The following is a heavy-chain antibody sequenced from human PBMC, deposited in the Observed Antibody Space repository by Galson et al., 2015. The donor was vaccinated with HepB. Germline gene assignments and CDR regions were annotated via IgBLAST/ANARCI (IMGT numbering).Heavy chain of an antibody. D-gene: IGHD6-19*01. CDR1: GGSISSYY. CDR2: IYTSGST. J-gene: IGHJ6*02. V-gene: IGHV4-4*07. Sequence: SETLSLTCTVSGGSISSYYWSWIRQPAGKGLEWIGRIYTSGSTNYNPSLKSRVTMSVGTSKNQFSLKLSSVTAADTAVYYCARESGISSGWYGGEYYYGMDVWGQGTTVTVSS. CDR3: ARESGISSGWYGGEYYYGMDV.